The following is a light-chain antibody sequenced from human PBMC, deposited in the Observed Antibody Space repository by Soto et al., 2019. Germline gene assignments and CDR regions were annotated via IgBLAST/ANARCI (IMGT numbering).Light chain of an antibody. Sequence: EIVLTQSPGTLSLSPGDRATLSCRASQRLSSSYLAWYQQKPGQAPRLLIYAASSRATGIPDRFSGSGSGTDFSLTINRLGPEDFAVYYCQQYTRSRYIFGQGTKLEIK. V-gene: IGKV3-20*01. CDR2: AAS. CDR1: QRLSSSY. J-gene: IGKJ2*01. CDR3: QQYTRSRYI.